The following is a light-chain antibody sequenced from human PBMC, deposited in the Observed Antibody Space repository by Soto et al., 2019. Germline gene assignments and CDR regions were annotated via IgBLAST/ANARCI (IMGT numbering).Light chain of an antibody. Sequence: EIVMTQSPATLSVSPGGSATLSCRASQHVSSNFAWYRQKPGQAPTLLIYRASTRATGIPARFSGSGSGTEFTLTISSLQSEAFAVYYCQQDNNWPYTFGQGTKLEIK. J-gene: IGKJ2*01. CDR2: RAS. CDR1: QHVSSN. CDR3: QQDNNWPYT. V-gene: IGKV3-15*01.